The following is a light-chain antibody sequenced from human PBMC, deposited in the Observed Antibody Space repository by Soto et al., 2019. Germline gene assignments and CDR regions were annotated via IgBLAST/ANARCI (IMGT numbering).Light chain of an antibody. CDR3: QQYGSSPWT. CDR2: AAS. J-gene: IGKJ1*01. Sequence: EIVLTQSPDTLSLSPGERATLSCRASQTVSSSYLAWYQQKPGQAPRLLIYAASSRATGIPDRFSGSGSGSDFTLTINRLEPEDFALYYCQQYGSSPWTFGQGTKVEIK. CDR1: QTVSSSY. V-gene: IGKV3-20*01.